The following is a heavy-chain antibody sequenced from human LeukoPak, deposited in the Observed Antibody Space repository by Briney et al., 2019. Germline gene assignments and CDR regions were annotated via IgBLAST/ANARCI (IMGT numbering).Heavy chain of an antibody. CDR1: GFTFSSYA. J-gene: IGHJ6*02. D-gene: IGHD5-18*01. Sequence: PGGSLRLSCAASGFTFSSYAMSWVRQAPGKGLEWVSAISGSGGSTYYADSVKGRFTISRDNSKNTLYLQMNSLRAEDTAVYYCAKAVGYSNGFRSYYYYGMDVWGQGTTVTVSS. CDR3: AKAVGYSNGFRSYYYYGMDV. V-gene: IGHV3-23*01. CDR2: ISGSGGST.